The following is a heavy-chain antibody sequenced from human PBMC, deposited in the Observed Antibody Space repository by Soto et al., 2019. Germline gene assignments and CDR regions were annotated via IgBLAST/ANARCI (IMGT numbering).Heavy chain of an antibody. CDR2: ISYDGSNK. V-gene: IGHV3-30*18. D-gene: IGHD6-6*01. Sequence: GGSLRLSCAASGVTFSSYGMHWVRQAPGKGLEWVALISYDGSNKYQADSVKGRFTISRDNSKNTLYLQMNSLRVEDTAVYYCAKDRRTYSSSEPLDSWGQGTLVTVSS. J-gene: IGHJ4*02. CDR3: AKDRRTYSSSEPLDS. CDR1: GVTFSSYG.